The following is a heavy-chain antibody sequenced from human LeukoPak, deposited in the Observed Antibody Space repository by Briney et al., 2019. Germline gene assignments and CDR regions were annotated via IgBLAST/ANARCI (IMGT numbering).Heavy chain of an antibody. CDR2: IYYSGST. J-gene: IGHJ4*02. D-gene: IGHD6-13*01. CDR3: ARLVNKLAAATYYFDY. CDR1: GGSISSGGYY. V-gene: IGHV4-31*01. Sequence: PSETLSLTCTVSGGSISSGGYYWSWIRQHPGKGLEWIGYIYYSGSTYYDPSLKSQVTISVDTSKNQFSLKLSSVTAADTAVYYCARLVNKLAAATYYFDYWGQGTLVTVSS.